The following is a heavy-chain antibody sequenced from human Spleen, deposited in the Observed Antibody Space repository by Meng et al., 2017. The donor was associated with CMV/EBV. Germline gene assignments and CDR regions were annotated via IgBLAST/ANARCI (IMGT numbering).Heavy chain of an antibody. D-gene: IGHD1-14*01. J-gene: IGHJ5*02. CDR1: GFTFSSYA. V-gene: IGHV3-23*03. Sequence: GESLKISCAASGFTFSSYAMSWVRQAPGKGLEWVSVIYSGGSSTYYADSVKGRFTISRDNSKNTLYLQMNSLRAEDTAVYYCARAYNVPGWFGPWGQGTPVTVSS. CDR2: IYSGGSST. CDR3: ARAYNVPGWFGP.